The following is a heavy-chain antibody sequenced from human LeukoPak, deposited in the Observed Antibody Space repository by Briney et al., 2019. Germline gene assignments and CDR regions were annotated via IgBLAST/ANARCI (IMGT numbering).Heavy chain of an antibody. J-gene: IGHJ5*02. CDR1: GGSISNYY. Sequence: SETLSLTCTVSGGSISNYYWSWIRQPAGKGLEWIGRIYSSGSTNYNPSLKSRVTMSVDTSTSQLSLKLSSVTAADTAVYYCARLSVLLEGFDPWGQGTLVTVSS. CDR3: ARLSVLLEGFDP. CDR2: IYSSGST. V-gene: IGHV4-4*07. D-gene: IGHD3-10*01.